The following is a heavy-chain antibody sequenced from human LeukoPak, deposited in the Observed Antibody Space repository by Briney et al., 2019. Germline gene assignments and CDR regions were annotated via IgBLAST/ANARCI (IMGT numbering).Heavy chain of an antibody. J-gene: IGHJ4*02. CDR3: ASTRGYSYDHTGYCGGDCYYYFDY. CDR1: GGTFSSYA. CDR2: IIPIFGTA. V-gene: IGHV1-69*13. Sequence: ASVKVSCKASGGTFSSYAISWVLQAPGQGLEWMGGIIPIFGTANYAQKFQGRVTITADESTSTAYMELSSLRSEDTAVYYCASTRGYSYDHTGYCGGDCYYYFDYWGQGTLVTVSS. D-gene: IGHD2-21*01.